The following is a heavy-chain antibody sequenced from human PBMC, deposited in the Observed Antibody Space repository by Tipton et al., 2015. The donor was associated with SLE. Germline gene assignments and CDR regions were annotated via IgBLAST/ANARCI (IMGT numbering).Heavy chain of an antibody. CDR3: ARDSGEAGTFWHFDL. V-gene: IGHV3-30*02. Sequence: SLRLSCAASGFTFVSYGMHWVRQAPGKGLEWVAFILYDGTDKYYADSVRGRFTLSRDNSKNTLFLEMNNLRVDDTAVYYCARDSGEAGTFWHFDLWGRGTLVTVSS. CDR2: ILYDGTDK. D-gene: IGHD6-19*01. J-gene: IGHJ2*01. CDR1: GFTFVSYG.